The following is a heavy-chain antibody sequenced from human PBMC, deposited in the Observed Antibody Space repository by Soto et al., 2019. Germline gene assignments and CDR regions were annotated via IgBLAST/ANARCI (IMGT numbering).Heavy chain of an antibody. Sequence: QVQLVESGGGVVQPGRSLRLSCAASGFTFSSYAMLWVRQAPGKGLEWVAVISYDGSNKYYADSVKGRFTISRDNSKNTLYLQMNSLRSEDTAVYYCARPDYDSGSYPDYWGQGTLVTVSS. D-gene: IGHD3-10*01. CDR3: ARPDYDSGSYPDY. J-gene: IGHJ4*02. V-gene: IGHV3-30-3*01. CDR2: ISYDGSNK. CDR1: GFTFSSYA.